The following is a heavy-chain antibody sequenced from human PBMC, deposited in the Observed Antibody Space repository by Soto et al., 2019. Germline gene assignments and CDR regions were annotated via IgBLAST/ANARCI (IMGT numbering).Heavy chain of an antibody. J-gene: IGHJ4*02. Sequence: EVQLVESGGGFVQPGGSLRLSCAASGFTFSSYWMHWVRQAPGKGLVWVSRINRDGNSTSYADSVKVLFSIYGDNAKNSLYLQMNSLRAEDTPVYXCARFXXFWSGYYDAGARVIDYWGQGTLVPVSS. V-gene: IGHV3-74*01. CDR2: INRDGNST. D-gene: IGHD3-3*01. CDR1: GFTFSSYW. CDR3: ARFXXFWSGYYDAGARVIDY.